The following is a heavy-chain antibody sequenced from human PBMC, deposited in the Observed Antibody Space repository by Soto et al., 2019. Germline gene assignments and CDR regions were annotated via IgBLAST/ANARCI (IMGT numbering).Heavy chain of an antibody. CDR2: INPSGGST. D-gene: IGHD3-16*02. CDR3: ARGAMITFGRVIVTFDY. J-gene: IGHJ4*02. Sequence: QGVEWMGIINPSGGSTSYAQKFQGRVTMTRDTSTSTVYMELSSLRSEDTAVYYCARGAMITFGRVIVTFDYWGQGTLVTVSS. V-gene: IGHV1-46*01.